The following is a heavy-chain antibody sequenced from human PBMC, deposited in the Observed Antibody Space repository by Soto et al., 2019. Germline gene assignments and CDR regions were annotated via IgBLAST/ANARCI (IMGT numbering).Heavy chain of an antibody. CDR2: IGGSGRTT. CDR3: AKSRYSDSSGDFYDY. V-gene: IGHV3-23*01. Sequence: GALRLSCAASAFTFINYAMSWVRQAPGKGLEWVSGIGGSGRTTYYADSVKGRFTISRDNSNNTLFLQMNSLRAEDTAVYYCAKSRYSDSSGDFYDYWGQGTLVTGSS. J-gene: IGHJ4*02. CDR1: AFTFINYA. D-gene: IGHD3-22*01.